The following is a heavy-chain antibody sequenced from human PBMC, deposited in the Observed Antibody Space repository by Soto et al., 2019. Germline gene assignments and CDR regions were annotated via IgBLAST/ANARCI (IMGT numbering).Heavy chain of an antibody. V-gene: IGHV1-3*01. CDR2: INAGNGNT. D-gene: IGHD2-15*01. CDR1: GYTFTSYA. Sequence: QVQLVQSGAEVKKPGASVKVSCKASGYTFTSYAMHWVRQAPGQRLEWMGWINAGNGNTKYSQKFQGRVTSTRDTSASTAYMELSSLRSEDTAVYYCARDFRSSGGSGYWGQGTLVTVSS. CDR3: ARDFRSSGGSGY. J-gene: IGHJ4*02.